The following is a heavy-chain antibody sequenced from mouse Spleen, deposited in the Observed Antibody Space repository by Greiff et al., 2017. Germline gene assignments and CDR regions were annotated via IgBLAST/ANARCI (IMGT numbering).Heavy chain of an antibody. V-gene: IGHV3-6*02. CDR2: ISYDGSN. Sequence: DVQLQESGPGLVKPSQSLSLTCSVTGYSITSGYYWNWIRQFPGNKLEWMGYISYDGSNNYHPSLKNRISITRDTSKNQFFLNLNSVTTEDTATYYCARRNYYGSSLYYYAMDYWGQGTSVTVSS. J-gene: IGHJ4*01. D-gene: IGHD1-1*01. CDR1: GYSITSGYY. CDR3: ARRNYYGSSLYYYAMDY.